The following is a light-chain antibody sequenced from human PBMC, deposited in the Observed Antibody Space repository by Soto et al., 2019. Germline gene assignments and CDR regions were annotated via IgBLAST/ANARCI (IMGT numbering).Light chain of an antibody. CDR2: NVY. V-gene: IGLV2-14*03. J-gene: IGLJ1*01. CDR3: SAYTVSRTYV. Sequence: VLTQPASVSGSPGQSITISCTGTSSDVGAYNFVSWHQQHPGKAPKLMIYNVYDRPSGISYRFSGSKSGNTASLTISGLQGEDGADYYCSAYTVSRTYVFGTGTKATVL. CDR1: SSDVGAYNF.